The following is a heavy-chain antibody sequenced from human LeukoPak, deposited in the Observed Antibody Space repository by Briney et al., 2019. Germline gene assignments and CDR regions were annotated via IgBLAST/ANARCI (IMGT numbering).Heavy chain of an antibody. V-gene: IGHV1-69*06. J-gene: IGHJ4*02. CDR3: ATSYYDSSAYYPNPE. CDR2: IIPIFGSP. Sequence: SVKVSCKASGYTFTSYGITWVRQAPGQGLEWMGGIIPIFGSPNYAQKFQGRVTITADKSTSTAYMDLSSLRSEDTAVYYCATSYYDSSAYYPNPEWGQGTLVTVSS. CDR1: GYTFTSYG. D-gene: IGHD3-22*01.